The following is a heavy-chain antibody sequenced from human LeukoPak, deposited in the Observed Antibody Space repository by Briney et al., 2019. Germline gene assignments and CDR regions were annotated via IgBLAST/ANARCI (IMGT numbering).Heavy chain of an antibody. J-gene: IGHJ4*02. V-gene: IGHV4-59*12. CDR1: GGSISSYY. CDR2: IYHSGST. Sequence: SETLSLTCTVSGGSISSYYWSWIRQPPGKGLEWIGYIYHSGSTYYNPSLKSRVTISVDRSKNQFSLKLSSVTAADTAVYYCARGGNFDWFYFDYWGQGTLVTVSS. D-gene: IGHD3-9*01. CDR3: ARGGNFDWFYFDY.